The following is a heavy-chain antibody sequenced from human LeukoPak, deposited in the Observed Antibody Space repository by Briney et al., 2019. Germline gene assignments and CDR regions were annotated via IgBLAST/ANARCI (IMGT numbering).Heavy chain of an antibody. CDR3: ARDAPYYYDSSGYLGDAFDI. J-gene: IGHJ3*02. CDR2: ISSSSSTI. CDR1: GFTFSSYG. V-gene: IGHV3-48*04. Sequence: GGSLRLSCAASGFTFSSYGMHWVRQAPGKGLEWVSYISSSSSTIYYADSVKGRFTISRDNAKNSLYRQMNSLRAEDTAVYYCARDAPYYYDSSGYLGDAFDIWGQGTMVTVSS. D-gene: IGHD3-22*01.